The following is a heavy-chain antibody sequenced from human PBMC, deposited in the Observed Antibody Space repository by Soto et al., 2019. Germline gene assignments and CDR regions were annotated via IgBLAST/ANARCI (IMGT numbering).Heavy chain of an antibody. V-gene: IGHV1-3*01. J-gene: IGHJ4*02. Sequence: ASVKVSCKAAGYTFTNYAMHWVRQAPGQRLEWMGWINAGNGNTKYSQKFQGRVTITRDTSASTAYMELSSLRSEDTAVYYCARGPGGPDGPGDYWGQGTLVTAPQ. CDR1: GYTFTNYA. CDR2: INAGNGNT. CDR3: ARGPGGPDGPGDY. D-gene: IGHD2-15*01.